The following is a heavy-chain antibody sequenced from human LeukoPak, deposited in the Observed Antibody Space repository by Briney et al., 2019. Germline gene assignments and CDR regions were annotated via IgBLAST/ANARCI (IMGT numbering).Heavy chain of an antibody. V-gene: IGHV3-48*03. CDR2: ISSSGSTI. D-gene: IGHD3-9*01. CDR3: ARLRYFDWLLPGFDY. CDR1: GFTFSLYE. J-gene: IGHJ4*02. Sequence: SGGSLRLSCAASGFTFSLYEMNWVRQAPGKGLEWVSYISSSGSTIYSSDSVKGRFTVSRDNAKNSLYLQMNSLRAEDTAVYYCARLRYFDWLLPGFDYWGQGTQVTVSS.